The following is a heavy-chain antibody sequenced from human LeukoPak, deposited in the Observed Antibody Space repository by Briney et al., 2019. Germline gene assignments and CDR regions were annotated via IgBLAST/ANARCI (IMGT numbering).Heavy chain of an antibody. J-gene: IGHJ4*02. CDR3: ARSRTSSPYDKNLNF. CDR2: ISSSINYI. V-gene: IGHV3-21*01. D-gene: IGHD1-14*01. CDR1: GFTFSSYT. Sequence: PGGSLRLSCAASGFTFSSYTMSWVREAPGKALEWVSSISSSINYIYHADSVKGRFTISRDDAQNSVYLQMNSLKDEDTAVYYCARSRTSSPYDKNLNFWGQGTLVIVSS.